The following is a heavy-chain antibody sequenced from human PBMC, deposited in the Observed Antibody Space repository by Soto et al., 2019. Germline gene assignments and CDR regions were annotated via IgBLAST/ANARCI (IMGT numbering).Heavy chain of an antibody. CDR2: ISGSGGST. CDR3: AKDYRGYSGYDFDNDY. V-gene: IGHV3-23*01. D-gene: IGHD5-12*01. Sequence: GGSLRLSCAASGFTFSSYAMSWVRQAPGKGLEWVSAISGSGGSTYYADSVKGRFTISRDNSKNTLYLQMNSLRAEDTAVYYCAKDYRGYSGYDFDNDYWGQGTLVTVSS. J-gene: IGHJ4*02. CDR1: GFTFSSYA.